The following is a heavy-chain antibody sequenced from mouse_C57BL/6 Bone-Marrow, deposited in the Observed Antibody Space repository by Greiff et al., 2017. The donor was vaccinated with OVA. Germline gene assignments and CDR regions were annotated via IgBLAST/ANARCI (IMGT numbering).Heavy chain of an antibody. CDR1: GYTFTSYW. J-gene: IGHJ2*01. Sequence: QVQLQQPGAELVKPGASVKLSCKASGYTFTSYWMHWVKQRPGQGLEWIGMIHPNSGSTNYNAKFKSKATLTVDKSSSTAYMQLSSLTSEDSAVYYCARSGTTVVAPGGNYWGQGTTLTVSS. CDR2: IHPNSGST. V-gene: IGHV1-64*01. CDR3: ARSGTTVVAPGGNY. D-gene: IGHD1-1*01.